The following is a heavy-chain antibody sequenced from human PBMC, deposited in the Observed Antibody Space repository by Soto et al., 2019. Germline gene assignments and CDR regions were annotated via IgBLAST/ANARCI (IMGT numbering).Heavy chain of an antibody. CDR1: RLTSIRYA. D-gene: IGHD3-10*01. CDR3: AKDREGACGSRRDPAYDY. Sequence: GSLRLSCAPSRLTSIRYAMTCVRPATGKGLEWVSAISGSGGSTYCAYSVKGRFTISRDKSKNTLYRQMISVRAEDTAVYYCAKDREGACGSRRDPAYDYWPQGTLVTVSS. J-gene: IGHJ4*02. CDR2: ISGSGGST. V-gene: IGHV3-23*01.